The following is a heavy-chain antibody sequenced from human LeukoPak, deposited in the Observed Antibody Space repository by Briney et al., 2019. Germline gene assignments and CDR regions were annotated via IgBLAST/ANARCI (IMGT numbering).Heavy chain of an antibody. CDR2: IKQDGSEK. Sequence: PGGSLRLSCAASGFTFSSYWMSWVRQAPGKGLEWVANIKQDGSEKYYVDSVKGRFTISRDNAKNSLYLQMNSLRAEDTAVYYCARVMITFGGVIVMPYNWFDPWGQGTLVTVSS. CDR1: GFTFSSYW. V-gene: IGHV3-7*01. J-gene: IGHJ5*02. D-gene: IGHD3-16*02. CDR3: ARVMITFGGVIVMPYNWFDP.